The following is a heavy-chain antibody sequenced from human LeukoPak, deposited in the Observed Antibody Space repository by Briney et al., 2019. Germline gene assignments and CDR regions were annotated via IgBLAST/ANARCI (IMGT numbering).Heavy chain of an antibody. Sequence: SETLSLTCTVSGSSISSYYWSWIRQPAGKGLEWIGRIYTSGSTNYNPSLKSRITMSVDTSKNQFSLKLSSVTAADTAVYYCARESKSYDGSGFYHDYWGQGTLVAVSS. V-gene: IGHV4-4*07. CDR2: IYTSGST. CDR3: ARESKSYDGSGFYHDY. J-gene: IGHJ4*02. CDR1: GSSISSYY. D-gene: IGHD3-22*01.